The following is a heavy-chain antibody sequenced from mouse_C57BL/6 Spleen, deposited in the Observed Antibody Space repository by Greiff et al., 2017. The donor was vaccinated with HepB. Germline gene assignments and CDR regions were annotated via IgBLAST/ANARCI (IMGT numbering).Heavy chain of an antibody. CDR2: INPNNGGT. Sequence: VQLQQSGPELVKPGASVKMSCKASGYTFTDYNMHWVKQSHGKSLEWIGYINPNNGGTSYNQKFKGKATLTVNKSSSTAYMELRSLTSEDSAVYYCARSSYGYPYFDYWGQGTTLTVSS. D-gene: IGHD2-2*01. CDR1: GYTFTDYN. J-gene: IGHJ2*01. V-gene: IGHV1-22*01. CDR3: ARSSYGYPYFDY.